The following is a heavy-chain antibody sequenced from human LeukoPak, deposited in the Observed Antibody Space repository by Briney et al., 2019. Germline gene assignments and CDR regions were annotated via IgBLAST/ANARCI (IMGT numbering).Heavy chain of an antibody. CDR1: GGSISDYY. J-gene: IGHJ5*02. D-gene: IGHD4/OR15-4a*01. CDR3: ARGGASPGWFDP. V-gene: IGHV4-4*07. Sequence: SETLSLTCTVSGGSISDYYWSWIRQPAGMGLEWIGRIYTSGSTNYNPSLKSRVTMSVDTSKNQFSLKLSSVTAADTAVYYCARGGASPGWFDPWGQGTLVTVSS. CDR2: IYTSGST.